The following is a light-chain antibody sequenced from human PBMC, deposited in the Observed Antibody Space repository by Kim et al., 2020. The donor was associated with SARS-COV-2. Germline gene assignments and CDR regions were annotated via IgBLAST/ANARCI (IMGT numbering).Light chain of an antibody. CDR3: QSYDSSLRGSV. Sequence: QGVPISCTGSSSNIGAGYDVHWYQQLPGTAPKLLISGNNNRPSGVPDRFSGSKSGTSASLAITGLQAEDEADYYCQSYDSSLRGSVFGGGTKVTVL. V-gene: IGLV1-40*01. CDR1: SSNIGAGYD. J-gene: IGLJ3*02. CDR2: GNN.